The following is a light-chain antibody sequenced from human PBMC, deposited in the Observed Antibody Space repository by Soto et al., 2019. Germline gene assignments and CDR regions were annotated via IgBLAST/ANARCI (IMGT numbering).Light chain of an antibody. CDR1: QSISRW. CDR3: QQYNGYSTWT. Sequence: DIRLTQSPSTLSASVGDRVTIACRASQSISRWLAWYQQKPGKAPKVLIWDASSLHSGVPSRFSGSGSGTEFTLTISSLQPDDFATYYCQQYNGYSTWTFGQGTKVEIK. V-gene: IGKV1-5*01. J-gene: IGKJ1*01. CDR2: DAS.